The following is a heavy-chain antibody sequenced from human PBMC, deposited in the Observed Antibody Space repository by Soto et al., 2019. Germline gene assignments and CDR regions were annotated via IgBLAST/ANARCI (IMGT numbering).Heavy chain of an antibody. V-gene: IGHV4-39*01. J-gene: IGHJ3*01. CDR1: GGSISSSTYY. CDR2: IYYSGRT. CDR3: ARHSSGSSSSWSPV. D-gene: IGHD6-13*01. Sequence: WETLSLTCTVSGGSISSSTYYWGWIRQPPGKGLEWIASIYYSGRTHYNPSLESRVTISVDTSKNQFSLRLSSVTAADTAVYYCARHSSGSSSSWSPVWGHGTMVTVSS.